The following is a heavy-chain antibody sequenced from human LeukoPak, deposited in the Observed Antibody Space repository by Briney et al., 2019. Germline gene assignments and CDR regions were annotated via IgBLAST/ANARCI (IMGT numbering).Heavy chain of an antibody. CDR1: GFTFSSYS. D-gene: IGHD2-2*01. CDR2: ISSSSSYI. J-gene: IGHJ4*02. CDR3: VRGDNRDQ. V-gene: IGHV3-21*01. Sequence: GGSLRLSCAASGFTFSSYSMNWVRQAPGKGLEWVSSISSSSSYIYYADSVKGRFTISRDNAKNSLYLDMNNLGAEDTAVYFCVRGDNRDQWGQGTLVTVSS.